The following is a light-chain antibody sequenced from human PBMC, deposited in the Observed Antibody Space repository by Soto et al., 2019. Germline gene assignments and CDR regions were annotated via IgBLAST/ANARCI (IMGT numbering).Light chain of an antibody. CDR3: SSYTSSIPVV. J-gene: IGLJ2*01. Sequence: QSALTQPASVSGSPGQSITISCTGTSSDVGGYNFVAWYQHHPGKAPKLMIYEVSNRPSGVSNRFSGSESGNTASLTISGLQAEDEADYYCSSYTSSIPVVFGGGTKLTVL. CDR2: EVS. V-gene: IGLV2-14*01. CDR1: SSDVGGYNF.